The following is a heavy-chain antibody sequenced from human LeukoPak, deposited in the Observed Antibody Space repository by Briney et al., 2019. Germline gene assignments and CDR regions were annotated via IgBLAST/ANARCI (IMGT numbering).Heavy chain of an antibody. CDR2: ISSSSSTI. V-gene: IGHV3-48*01. Sequence: GGSLRLSCAASGFTFSSYSMNWVRQAPGKGLEWVSYISSSSSTIYYADSVRGRFTISRDNAKNSLYLQMNSLRADDTAVYYCARALRGWQDAFYIWGQGTMVTVSS. D-gene: IGHD6-19*01. J-gene: IGHJ3*02. CDR1: GFTFSSYS. CDR3: ARALRGWQDAFYI.